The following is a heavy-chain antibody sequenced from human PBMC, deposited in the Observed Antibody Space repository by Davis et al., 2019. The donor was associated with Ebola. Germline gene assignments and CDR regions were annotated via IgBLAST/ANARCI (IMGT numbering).Heavy chain of an antibody. J-gene: IGHJ4*02. D-gene: IGHD3-10*01. V-gene: IGHV3-21*04. CDR1: GFTFSSYA. CDR3: ARHSGKGY. CDR2: ISSSSSYI. Sequence: GESLKISCAASGFTFSSYAMSWVRQAPGKGLEWVSSISSSSSYIYYADSVKGRFTISRDNAKNSLYLQMNSLRAEDTAVYYCARHSGKGYWGQGTLVTVSS.